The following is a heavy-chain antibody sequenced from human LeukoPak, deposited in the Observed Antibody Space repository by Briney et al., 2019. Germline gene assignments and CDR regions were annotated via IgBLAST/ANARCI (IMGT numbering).Heavy chain of an antibody. D-gene: IGHD5-18*01. CDR3: ARAGFGYTFDAFDI. V-gene: IGHV3-74*01. J-gene: IGHJ3*02. CDR2: INSDGSST. Sequence: GGSLRLSCVASGFTFSSYWMHWVRQAPGKGLVWVSRINSDGSSTSYADSVKGRFTISRDNAKNTLYLQMNSLRAEDTAVYYCARAGFGYTFDAFDIWGQGTMVTVSS. CDR1: GFTFSSYW.